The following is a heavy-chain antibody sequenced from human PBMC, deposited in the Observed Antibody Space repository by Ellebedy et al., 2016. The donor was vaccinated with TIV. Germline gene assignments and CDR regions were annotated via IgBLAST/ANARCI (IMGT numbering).Heavy chain of an antibody. CDR1: GFTFSSYW. CDR3: AKGERWFGLFENYYYYGMDV. Sequence: GGSLRLSXAASGFTFSSYWMHWVRQAPGKGLVWVSRINSDGSSTSYADSVKGRFTISRDNSKNTLYLQMNSLRAEDTAVYYCAKGERWFGLFENYYYYGMDVWGQGTTVTVSS. D-gene: IGHD3-10*01. V-gene: IGHV3-74*01. J-gene: IGHJ6*02. CDR2: INSDGSST.